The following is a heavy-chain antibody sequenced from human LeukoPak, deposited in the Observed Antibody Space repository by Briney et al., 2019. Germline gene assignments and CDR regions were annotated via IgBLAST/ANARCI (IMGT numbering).Heavy chain of an antibody. CDR1: GYSFTSYW. Sequence: GESLKISCKGSGYSFTSYWISWVRQMPGKGLEWMGRIDPSDSYTNYSPSFQGHVTISADKSTSTAYLQWSSLKASDTAMYYCARQGSSWRANNWFDPWGQGTLVTVSS. CDR2: IDPSDSYT. D-gene: IGHD6-13*01. V-gene: IGHV5-10-1*01. CDR3: ARQGSSWRANNWFDP. J-gene: IGHJ5*02.